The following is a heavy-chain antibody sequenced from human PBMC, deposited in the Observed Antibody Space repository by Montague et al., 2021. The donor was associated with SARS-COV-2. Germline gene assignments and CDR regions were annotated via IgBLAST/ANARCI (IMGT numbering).Heavy chain of an antibody. Sequence: PALVKPTQTLTLTCTFSGFSLSTSGMCVSWIRQPPGKALEWLAXXXWXXXKYXSTSLKTRLTISKDTSKNQVVLTMTNMDPVDTATYYCALETPMVTFLAWGQGPLVTVSS. J-gene: IGHJ5*02. CDR3: ALETPMVTFLA. V-gene: IGHV2-70*01. CDR1: GFSLSTSGMC. CDR2: XXWXXXK. D-gene: IGHD5-18*01.